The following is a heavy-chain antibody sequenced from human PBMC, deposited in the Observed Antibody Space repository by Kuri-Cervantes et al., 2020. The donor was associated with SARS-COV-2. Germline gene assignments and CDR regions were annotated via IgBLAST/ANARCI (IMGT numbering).Heavy chain of an antibody. CDR1: GFTFSTYS. CDR2: ISSGSSTI. CDR3: AKGSRRSVASLIFDY. V-gene: IGHV3-48*01. D-gene: IGHD5-12*01. J-gene: IGHJ4*02. Sequence: GESLKISCAASGFTFSTYSMNWVRQAPGKGLEWVSYISSGSSTIYYADSVKGRFTISRDNSKNTVYLQMNSLRAEDTAIYHCAKGSRRSVASLIFDYWGQGTLVTVSS.